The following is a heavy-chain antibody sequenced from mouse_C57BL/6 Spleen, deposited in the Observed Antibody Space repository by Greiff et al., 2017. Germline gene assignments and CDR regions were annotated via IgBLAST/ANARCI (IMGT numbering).Heavy chain of an antibody. CDR2: ISSGSSTI. CDR3: ATYGSSYVEAMDY. V-gene: IGHV5-17*01. Sequence: EVKLMESGGGLVKPGGSLKLSCAASGFTFSDYGMHWVRQAPEKGLEWVAYISSGSSTIYYADTVKGRFTISRDNAKNTLFLQMTSLRSEDTAMYYCATYGSSYVEAMDYWGQGTSVTVSS. J-gene: IGHJ4*01. CDR1: GFTFSDYG. D-gene: IGHD1-1*01.